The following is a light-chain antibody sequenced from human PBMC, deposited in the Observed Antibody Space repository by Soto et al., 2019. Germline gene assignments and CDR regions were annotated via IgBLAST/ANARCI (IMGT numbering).Light chain of an antibody. J-gene: IGLJ1*01. V-gene: IGLV2-14*01. Sequence: QSSLTQPASVSGSPGQSITISCTGTSSDVGGYNYVSWYQQHPGKAPKLMIYDVSNRPSGVSNRFSGSKSGNTASLTISGLQAEDEGDYYCSSYTSSSPLFGTGTKVTVL. CDR1: SSDVGGYNY. CDR3: SSYTSSSPL. CDR2: DVS.